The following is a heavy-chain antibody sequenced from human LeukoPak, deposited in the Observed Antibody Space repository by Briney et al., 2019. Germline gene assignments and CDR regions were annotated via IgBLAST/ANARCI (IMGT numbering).Heavy chain of an antibody. CDR3: ARPNRYFEFDY. D-gene: IGHD3-9*01. Sequence: GEPLKIPCQASGYRFTSYWCGWVRQLPGKGLEWMELFFPGVSDTRYSPSFQGQVTISADQSINTAYLQRNSLKASDTAMYYCARPNRYFEFDYWGQGTLVTVSS. CDR2: FFPGVSDT. CDR1: GYRFTSYW. V-gene: IGHV5-51*01. J-gene: IGHJ4*02.